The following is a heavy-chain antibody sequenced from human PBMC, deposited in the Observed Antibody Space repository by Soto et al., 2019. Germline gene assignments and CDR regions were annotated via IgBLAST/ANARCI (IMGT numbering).Heavy chain of an antibody. D-gene: IGHD3-22*01. Sequence: GASVKVSCKVSGYTLTELSMHWVRQAPGKGLEWMGGFDPEDGETIYAQKFQGRVTMTEDKSTNTAYMELSSLRSEDTAVYYCARTETRITMISHQYYFDYWGQGTRVTVSS. J-gene: IGHJ4*02. CDR1: GYTLTELS. V-gene: IGHV1-24*01. CDR3: ARTETRITMISHQYYFDY. CDR2: FDPEDGET.